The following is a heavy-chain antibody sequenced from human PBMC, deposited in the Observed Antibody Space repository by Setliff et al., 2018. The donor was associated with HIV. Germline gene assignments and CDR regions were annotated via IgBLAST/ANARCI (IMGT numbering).Heavy chain of an antibody. CDR2: INAGNGNT. D-gene: IGHD3-3*01. CDR1: GYTFTSYA. J-gene: IGHJ4*02. CDR3: ARGRKQPITIFGVVSRNVAHYFDY. V-gene: IGHV1-3*01. Sequence: ASVKVSCKASGYTFTSYAMHWVRQAPGQRLEWMGWINAGNGNTKYSQKFQGRVTITRDTSASTAYMELSSLRSEDTAVYYCARGRKQPITIFGVVSRNVAHYFDYWGQGTLVTVSS.